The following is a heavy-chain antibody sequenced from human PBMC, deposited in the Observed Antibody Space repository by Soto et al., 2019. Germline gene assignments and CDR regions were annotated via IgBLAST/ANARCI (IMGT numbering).Heavy chain of an antibody. CDR1: GFTFYDYA. V-gene: IGHV3-9*01. CDR2: INWNSDRI. Sequence: GGSLRLSCSVSGFTFYDYAMHWVRQAPGKGLERVSSINWNSDRIAYAESVKGRFTISRDNAKNSLYLQMNSLRTEDTAFYYCAKVITYYDSSGAFDYWGQGTLVTV. J-gene: IGHJ4*02. CDR3: AKVITYYDSSGAFDY. D-gene: IGHD3-22*01.